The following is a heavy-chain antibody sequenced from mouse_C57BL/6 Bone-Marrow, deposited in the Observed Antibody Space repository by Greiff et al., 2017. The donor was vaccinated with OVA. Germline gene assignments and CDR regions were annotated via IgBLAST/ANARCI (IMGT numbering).Heavy chain of an antibody. D-gene: IGHD2-1*01. V-gene: IGHV1-54*01. CDR1: GYAFTNYL. CDR2: INPGSGGT. J-gene: IGHJ1*03. CDR3: ARSCGNYSYWYFDV. Sequence: QVQLQQSGAELVRPGTSVKVSCKASGYAFTNYLIEWVKQRPGQGLEWIGVINPGSGGTKYNEKFKGKATLTADKSSSTAYMQLSSLTSEDSAVYFCARSCGNYSYWYFDVWGTGTTVIVSS.